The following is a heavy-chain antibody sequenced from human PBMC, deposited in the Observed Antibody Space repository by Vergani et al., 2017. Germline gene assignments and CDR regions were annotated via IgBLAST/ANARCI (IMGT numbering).Heavy chain of an antibody. Sequence: QVQLQESGPGLVKPSQTLSLTCTVSGGSISSGSYYWSWIRQPPGKGLEWIGYIYYSGSTNYNPSLKSRVTISVDTSKNQFSLKLSSVTAADTAVYYCARVFNSGSYFDYWGQGTLVTVSS. V-gene: IGHV4-61*01. D-gene: IGHD1-26*01. J-gene: IGHJ4*02. CDR2: IYYSGST. CDR3: ARVFNSGSYFDY. CDR1: GGSISSGSYY.